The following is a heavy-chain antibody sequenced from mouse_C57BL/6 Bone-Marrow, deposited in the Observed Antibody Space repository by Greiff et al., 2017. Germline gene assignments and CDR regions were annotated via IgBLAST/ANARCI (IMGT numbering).Heavy chain of an antibody. Sequence: QVQLQQPGAELVRPGSSVKLSCKASGYTFTSYWMHWGKQRPIQGLEWIGNIDPSDSETHYNQKFKDKATLTVDKSSSTAYMQLSSLTSEDSAVYYCARSNWDGFDYWGQGTTLTVSS. CDR1: GYTFTSYW. J-gene: IGHJ2*01. CDR2: IDPSDSET. D-gene: IGHD4-1*01. V-gene: IGHV1-52*01. CDR3: ARSNWDGFDY.